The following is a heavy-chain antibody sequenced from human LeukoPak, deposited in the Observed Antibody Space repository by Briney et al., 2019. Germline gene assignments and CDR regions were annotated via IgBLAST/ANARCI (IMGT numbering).Heavy chain of an antibody. CDR1: GFSFGTFA. D-gene: IGHD1-7*01. CDR2: IIGSGNDK. CDR3: TRDYVTPGTTGTTSPLDH. Sequence: GRSLRLSCAASGFSFGTFAMSWVRQAPGEGLEWESGIIGSGNDKHYAGSVKGRFTISRDNFKDTLYLQMNSLRADDTAVYYCTRDYVTPGTTGTTSPLDHWGQGILVTVSS. V-gene: IGHV3-23*01. J-gene: IGHJ4*02.